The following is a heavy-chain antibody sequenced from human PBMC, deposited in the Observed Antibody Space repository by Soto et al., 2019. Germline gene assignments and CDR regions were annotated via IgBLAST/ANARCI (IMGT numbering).Heavy chain of an antibody. V-gene: IGHV4-30-4*01. CDR2: IYYSRST. D-gene: IGHD2-21*01. Sequence: SETLSLTCTVSGGSISSGDNYWSWIRQPPGKGLEWIGNIYYSRSTYYNPSLKSRVSISVDTSRDQFSLKLSSVTAADTAVYYCARGPVVVVSAPYYFDYWGQGTRVTVSS. CDR1: GGSISSGDNY. J-gene: IGHJ4*02. CDR3: ARGPVVVVSAPYYFDY.